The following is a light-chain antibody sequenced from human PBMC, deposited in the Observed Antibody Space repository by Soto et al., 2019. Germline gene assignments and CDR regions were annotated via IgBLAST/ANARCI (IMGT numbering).Light chain of an antibody. V-gene: IGKV3-20*01. CDR2: GAS. J-gene: IGKJ4*01. CDR1: QSVSSSY. Sequence: EIVLTQSPGTLSLSPGERATLSCRASQSVSSSYLVWYQQKPGQAPRLLIYGASSRATGIPDRFSGSGSGTDFTLTISRLEPEEFAVYYCQQYDSSPLTFGGGTKVEIK. CDR3: QQYDSSPLT.